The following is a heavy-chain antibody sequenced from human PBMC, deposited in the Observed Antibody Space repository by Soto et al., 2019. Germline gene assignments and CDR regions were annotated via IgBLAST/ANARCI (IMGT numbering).Heavy chain of an antibody. V-gene: IGHV1-46*03. Sequence: ASVKVSCKASGYTFTSYYVHWVRQAPGQGLEWMGIINPGGGTSYAQKFQGRVTMTRDTSTSTVYMELSSLRSEDTAVYYCALGRSIAVAGTNWFGPWGQVTLVTVSS. CDR3: ALGRSIAVAGTNWFGP. D-gene: IGHD6-19*01. J-gene: IGHJ5*02. CDR1: GYTFTSYY. CDR2: INPGGGT.